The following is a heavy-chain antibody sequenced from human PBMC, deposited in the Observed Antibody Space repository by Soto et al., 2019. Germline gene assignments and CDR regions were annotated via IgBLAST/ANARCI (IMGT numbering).Heavy chain of an antibody. Sequence: QLQLQESGPGLVKPSETLSLTCTVSGGSISSSSYYWGWIRQPPGKGLEWIGSIYYSGSTYYNPSLKSRVTISVDTSKNQFSLKLSSVTAADTAVYYCARHLGWSLEIDYWGQGTLVTVSS. J-gene: IGHJ4*02. CDR2: IYYSGST. D-gene: IGHD2-21*01. V-gene: IGHV4-39*01. CDR1: GGSISSSSYY. CDR3: ARHLGWSLEIDY.